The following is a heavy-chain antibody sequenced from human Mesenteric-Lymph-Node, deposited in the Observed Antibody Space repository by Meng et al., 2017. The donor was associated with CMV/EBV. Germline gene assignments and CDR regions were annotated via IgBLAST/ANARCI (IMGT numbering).Heavy chain of an antibody. CDR3: ARDSDYYGSGSYPNWFDP. D-gene: IGHD3-10*01. Sequence: TFTGDYMHWVRQAPRQGLEWMGRINPNSGGTNYAQKFQGRVTMTRDTSISTAYMELSRLRSDDTAVYYCARDSDYYGSGSYPNWFDPWGQGTLVTVSS. V-gene: IGHV1-2*06. CDR1: TFTGDY. J-gene: IGHJ5*02. CDR2: INPNSGGT.